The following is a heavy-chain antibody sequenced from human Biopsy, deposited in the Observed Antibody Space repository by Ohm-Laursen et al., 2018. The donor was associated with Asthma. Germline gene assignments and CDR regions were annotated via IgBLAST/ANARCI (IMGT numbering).Heavy chain of an antibody. Sequence: TLSLTCAVSYGSITSGGYYWTWIRQHPGKGLEGIGFIYYSGSTYYNPSLKSQVSISIDTPKNQFSLKLSSVTAADTAVYYCARAQDYYDSRGYYRSFDYWGQGTLVTVSS. CDR3: ARAQDYYDSRGYYRSFDY. D-gene: IGHD3-22*01. J-gene: IGHJ4*02. V-gene: IGHV4-31*11. CDR2: IYYSGST. CDR1: YGSITSGGYY.